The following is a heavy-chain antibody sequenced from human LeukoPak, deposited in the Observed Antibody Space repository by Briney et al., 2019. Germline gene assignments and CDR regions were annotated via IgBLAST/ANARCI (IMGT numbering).Heavy chain of an antibody. CDR3: ARACYDFWSGYYCY. Sequence: ASVKVSCKASGCTFSSYAISWVRQAPGQGLEWMGGIIPIFGTANYAQKFQGRVTITADKSTSTAYMELSSLRSEDTAVYYCARACYDFWSGYYCYWGQGTLVTVSS. D-gene: IGHD3-3*01. V-gene: IGHV1-69*06. J-gene: IGHJ4*02. CDR2: IIPIFGTA. CDR1: GCTFSSYA.